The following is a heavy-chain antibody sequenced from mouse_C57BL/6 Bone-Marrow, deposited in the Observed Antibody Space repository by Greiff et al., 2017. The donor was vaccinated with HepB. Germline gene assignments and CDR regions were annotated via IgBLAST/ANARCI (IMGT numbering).Heavy chain of an antibody. D-gene: IGHD1-1*01. J-gene: IGHJ1*03. CDR3: ARAPITTVVHWYFDV. CDR1: GYSITSGYY. CDR2: ISYDGSN. Sequence: EVKVEESGPGLVKPSQSLSLTCSVTGYSITSGYYWNWIRQFPGNKLEWMGYISYDGSNNYNPSLKNRISITRDTSKNQFFLKLNSVTTEDTATYYCARAPITTVVHWYFDVWGTGTTVTVSS. V-gene: IGHV3-6*01.